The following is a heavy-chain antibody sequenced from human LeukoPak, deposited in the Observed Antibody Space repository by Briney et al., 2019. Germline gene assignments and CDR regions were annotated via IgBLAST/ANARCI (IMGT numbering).Heavy chain of an antibody. V-gene: IGHV3-30*18. CDR2: ISYDGSNK. D-gene: IGHD1-1*01. CDR1: GFTFSSYG. CDR3: AKDIRRLQLERLGDY. Sequence: GRSLRLSCAASGFTFSSYGTHWVRQAPGKGLEWVAVISYDGSNKYYADSVKGRFTISRDNSKNTLYLQMNSLRAEDTAVYYCAKDIRRLQLERLGDYWGQGTLVTVSS. J-gene: IGHJ4*02.